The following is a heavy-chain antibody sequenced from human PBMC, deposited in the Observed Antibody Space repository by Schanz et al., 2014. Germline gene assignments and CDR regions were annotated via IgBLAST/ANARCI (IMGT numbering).Heavy chain of an antibody. CDR2: VFPNGIT. Sequence: QVQLQESGPGLVKPSETLSLTCVVSRHSFSSSNWWGWIRQPAGKALEWVGRVFPNGITNYNPSLKSRVPISLDTSKNQFSLTLPSLTAADTAVYYCARDTTWRLDLWGRGTLVTVSS. CDR3: ARDTTWRLDL. CDR1: RHSFSSSNW. V-gene: IGHV4-61*02. J-gene: IGHJ2*01. D-gene: IGHD1-1*01.